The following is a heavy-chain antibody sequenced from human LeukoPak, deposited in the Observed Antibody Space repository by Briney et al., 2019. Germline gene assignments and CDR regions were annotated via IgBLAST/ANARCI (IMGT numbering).Heavy chain of an antibody. CDR1: GFTFSSYG. V-gene: IGHV3-33*06. CDR2: IWYDGSNK. J-gene: IGHJ3*02. CDR3: AKWSGRDYGSGSGAFDI. D-gene: IGHD3-10*01. Sequence: PGRSLRLSCAASGFTFSSYGMHWVRLAPGKGLEWVAVIWYDGSNKYYADSVKGRFTISRDNSKNTLYLQVNSLRAEDTAVYYCAKWSGRDYGSGSGAFDIWGQGTMVTVSS.